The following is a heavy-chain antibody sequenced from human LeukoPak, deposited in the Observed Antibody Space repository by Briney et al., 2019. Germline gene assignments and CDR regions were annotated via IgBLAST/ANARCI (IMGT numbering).Heavy chain of an antibody. D-gene: IGHD5-24*01. Sequence: PGGSLRLSCAASGFTFSSYSMNWVRQAPGKGLEWVSSISSSSSYIYYADSVKGRFTISRDNAKNSLYLQMNSLRAEDTAVYYCARAVQVRDGYNLHYWGQGTLVTVSS. CDR2: ISSSSSYI. V-gene: IGHV3-21*01. CDR3: ARAVQVRDGYNLHY. CDR1: GFTFSSYS. J-gene: IGHJ4*02.